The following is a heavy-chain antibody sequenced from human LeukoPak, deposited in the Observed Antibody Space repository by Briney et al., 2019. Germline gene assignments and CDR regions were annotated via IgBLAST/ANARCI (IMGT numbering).Heavy chain of an antibody. V-gene: IGHV3-7*05. J-gene: IGHJ4*02. CDR3: GGGGY. Sequence: QPGGSLRLSCAASAFTFSTYWMSWVRQAPGKGLEWVANIKQDGSAKYYVGSVEDRFTISRDNDMNSVTLQMRKLRAERAAVYYCGGGGYWGQGIQVTVSS. D-gene: IGHD6-25*01. CDR1: AFTFSTYW. CDR2: IKQDGSAK.